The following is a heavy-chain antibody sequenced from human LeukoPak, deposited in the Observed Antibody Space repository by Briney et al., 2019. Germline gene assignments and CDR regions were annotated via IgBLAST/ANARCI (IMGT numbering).Heavy chain of an antibody. CDR1: GFTFSSYA. CDR3: AKFLPTHIVVANYYFDY. CDR2: ISGSGGST. J-gene: IGHJ4*02. V-gene: IGHV3-23*01. D-gene: IGHD2-21*01. Sequence: TGGSLRLSCAASGFTFSSYAMSWVRQAPGKGLEWVSAISGSGGSTYYADPVKGRFTISRDNSKNTLYLQMNSLRAEDTAVYYCAKFLPTHIVVANYYFDYWGQGTLVTVSS.